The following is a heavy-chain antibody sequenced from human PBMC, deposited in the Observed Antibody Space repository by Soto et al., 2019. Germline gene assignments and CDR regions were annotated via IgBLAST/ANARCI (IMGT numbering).Heavy chain of an antibody. CDR3: ARGARYYGSGKENYYYYMDV. CDR2: INHSGST. V-gene: IGHV4-34*01. CDR1: GGSFSGYY. Sequence: QVQLQQWGAGLLKPSETLSLTCAVYGGSFSGYYWSWIRQPPGKGLEWIGEINHSGSTNYNPSLKRRVTISVGTSKNQFSLKLSSMAAADTAVYYCARGARYYGSGKENYYYYMDVWGKGTTVTVSS. D-gene: IGHD3-10*01. J-gene: IGHJ6*03.